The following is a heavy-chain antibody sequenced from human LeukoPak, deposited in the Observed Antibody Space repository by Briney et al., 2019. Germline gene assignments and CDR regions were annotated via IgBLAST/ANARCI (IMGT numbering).Heavy chain of an antibody. Sequence: ASVKVSCKASGYTFTGYYMHWVRQAPGQGLEWMGWINPNSGGTNYAQKFQGRVTMTRDTSISTAYMELSRLRSDDTAVYYCARNPRYSGYDYNYYYYMDVWGKGTTVTVSS. CDR3: ARNPRYSGYDYNYYYYMDV. J-gene: IGHJ6*03. V-gene: IGHV1-2*02. D-gene: IGHD5-12*01. CDR2: INPNSGGT. CDR1: GYTFTGYY.